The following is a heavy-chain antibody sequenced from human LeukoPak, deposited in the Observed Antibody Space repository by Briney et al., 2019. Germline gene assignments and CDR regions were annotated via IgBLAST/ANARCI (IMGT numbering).Heavy chain of an antibody. CDR1: GYSISSGYY. V-gene: IGHV4-38-2*02. CDR2: IYYSGST. CDR3: ARSIRGYSSGWYYFDY. J-gene: IGHJ4*02. Sequence: SETLSLTCTVSGYSISSGYYWGWIRQPPGKELEWIGSIYYSGSTYYNPSLKSRVTMSVDTSKNQFSVKLSSVTAADTAVYYCARSIRGYSSGWYYFDYWGQGTLITVSS. D-gene: IGHD6-19*01.